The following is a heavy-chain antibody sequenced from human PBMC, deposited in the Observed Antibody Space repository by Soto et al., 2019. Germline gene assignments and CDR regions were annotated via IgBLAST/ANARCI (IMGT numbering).Heavy chain of an antibody. Sequence: GGSLRLSCAASEFAFRSYWMHLVRQSPGKGLVWVSRISGDGSSTTYADSVRGRFTISRENAKNTVYLQMDSLRAEDTAVYYCARSLPGIDGASDLWGQGTMITVSS. J-gene: IGHJ3*01. D-gene: IGHD1-1*01. CDR1: EFAFRSYW. V-gene: IGHV3-74*01. CDR3: ARSLPGIDGASDL. CDR2: ISGDGSST.